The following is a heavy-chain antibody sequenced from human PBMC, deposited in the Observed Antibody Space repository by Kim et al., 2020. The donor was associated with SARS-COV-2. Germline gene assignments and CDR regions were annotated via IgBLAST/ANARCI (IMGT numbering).Heavy chain of an antibody. Sequence: GGSLRLSCAASGFTFSSYDMHWVRQATGKGLEWVSAIGTAGDTYYPGSVKGRFTISRENAKNSSYLQMNSLRAGDTAVYYCARGFGNYDFWSGYYPSYYGMDVWGQGTTVTVSS. J-gene: IGHJ6*02. CDR2: IGTAGDT. V-gene: IGHV3-13*01. CDR3: ARGFGNYDFWSGYYPSYYGMDV. CDR1: GFTFSSYD. D-gene: IGHD3-3*01.